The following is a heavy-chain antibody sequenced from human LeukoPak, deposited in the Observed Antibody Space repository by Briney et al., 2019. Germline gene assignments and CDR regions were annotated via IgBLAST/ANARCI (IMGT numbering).Heavy chain of an antibody. CDR1: GGSISSYY. V-gene: IGHV4-59*01. CDR2: IYYIGST. CDR3: AREHRDYSDSSGFYGTDY. J-gene: IGHJ4*02. Sequence: SETLSLTCAVAGGSISSYYWSWIRQPPGKGLEWMGYIYYIGSTNYNPSLKSRVTISVDTSKNQFSLKLSSVTAADTAVYLCAREHRDYSDSSGFYGTDYWGQGTLVTVSS. D-gene: IGHD3-22*01.